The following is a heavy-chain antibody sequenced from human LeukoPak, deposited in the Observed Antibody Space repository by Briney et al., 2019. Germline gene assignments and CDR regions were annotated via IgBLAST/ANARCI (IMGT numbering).Heavy chain of an antibody. CDR2: ISAYNGNT. CDR3: SRLLLLRYYYMDV. V-gene: IGHV1-18*01. Sequence: ASVKVSCKASGYTFTSYGISWVRQAPGQGLEWMGWISAYNGNTNYAQKLQGRVTMTTDTSTSTAYMELRSLRSDDTAVYYCSRLLLLRYYYMDVWAKGPRSPSP. D-gene: IGHD2-15*01. J-gene: IGHJ6*03. CDR1: GYTFTSYG.